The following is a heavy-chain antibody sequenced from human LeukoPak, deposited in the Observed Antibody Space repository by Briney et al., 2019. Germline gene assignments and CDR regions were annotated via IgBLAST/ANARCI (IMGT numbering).Heavy chain of an antibody. J-gene: IGHJ1*01. CDR3: ARDPTGEAVGYFQH. D-gene: IGHD6-13*01. CDR2: IYSGGST. Sequence: PGGSLRLSCAASGFNVSGNYMSWVRQAPGKGLEWVSVIYSGGSTYYADSVKGRFTIPRHNSKNMFYLQMNSLRAEDTAVYYCARDPTGEAVGYFQHWGQGTLVTVSS. CDR1: GFNVSGNY. V-gene: IGHV3-53*04.